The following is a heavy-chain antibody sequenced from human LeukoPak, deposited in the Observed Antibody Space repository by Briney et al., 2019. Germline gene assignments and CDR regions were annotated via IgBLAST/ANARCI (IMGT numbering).Heavy chain of an antibody. V-gene: IGHV4-34*01. CDR2: INHSGST. CDR1: GGSFSGYY. CDR3: AGEMATINY. D-gene: IGHD5-24*01. Sequence: PSETLSLTCAVYGGSFSGYYWSWIRQPPGKGLEWIGEINHSGSTNYNPSLKNRVTISVDTSKNQFSLKLSSVTAADTAVYYCAGEMATINYWGQGTLVTVSS. J-gene: IGHJ4*02.